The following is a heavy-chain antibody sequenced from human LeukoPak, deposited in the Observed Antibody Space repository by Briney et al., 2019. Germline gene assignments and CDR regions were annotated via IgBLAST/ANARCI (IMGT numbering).Heavy chain of an antibody. CDR3: ARESAYCSSTSCPDAFDI. CDR1: GFTFSSYE. D-gene: IGHD2-2*01. V-gene: IGHV3-48*03. J-gene: IGHJ3*02. Sequence: GGSLRLSCAASGFTFSSYEMNWVRQAPGKGLEWVSYISSSGSTIYYADSVKGRFTISRDNAKYSLYLQMNSLRAEDTAVYYCARESAYCSSTSCPDAFDIWGQGTMVTVSS. CDR2: ISSSGSTI.